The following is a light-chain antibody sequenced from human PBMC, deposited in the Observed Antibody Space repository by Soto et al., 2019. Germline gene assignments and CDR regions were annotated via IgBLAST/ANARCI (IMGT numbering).Light chain of an antibody. V-gene: IGKV1-5*03. CDR2: KAS. CDR1: QTISSW. CDR3: QHSNSYSEA. J-gene: IGKJ1*01. Sequence: DIQMTQSPSTLSGSVGDRVTITCRASQTISSWLAWYQQKPGKAPKLLIYKASTLKSGVPSRFSGSGSGTEFTLTISSLKPDDFATYYCQHSNSYSEAFGPGTKVQLK.